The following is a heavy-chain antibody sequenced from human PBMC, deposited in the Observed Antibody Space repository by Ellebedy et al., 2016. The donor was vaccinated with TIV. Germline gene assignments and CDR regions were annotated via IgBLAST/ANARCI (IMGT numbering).Heavy chain of an antibody. V-gene: IGHV1-18*01. J-gene: IGHJ3*02. Sequence: ASVKVSCXASGYTFTSYGISWVRQAPGQGLEWMGWISAYNGNTNYAQKFQGRVTITADKSTSTAYMELSSLRSEDTAVYYCASGYYGSGSSFDIWGQGTMVTVSS. CDR3: ASGYYGSGSSFDI. D-gene: IGHD3-10*01. CDR2: ISAYNGNT. CDR1: GYTFTSYG.